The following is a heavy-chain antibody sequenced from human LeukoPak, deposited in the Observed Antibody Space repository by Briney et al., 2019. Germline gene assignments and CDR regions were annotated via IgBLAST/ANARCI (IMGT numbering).Heavy chain of an antibody. CDR3: ARVKQQLVPPDNNWFDP. CDR2: IKQDGSEK. J-gene: IGHJ5*02. V-gene: IGHV3-7*01. D-gene: IGHD6-13*01. Sequence: GGSLRLSCAASGFTFSSYWMSWVRQAPGKGLEWVANIKQDGSEKYYVDSVKGRFTISRDNAKNSLYLQMNSLRAEDTAVYYCARVKQQLVPPDNNWFDPWGQGTLVTVSS. CDR1: GFTFSSYW.